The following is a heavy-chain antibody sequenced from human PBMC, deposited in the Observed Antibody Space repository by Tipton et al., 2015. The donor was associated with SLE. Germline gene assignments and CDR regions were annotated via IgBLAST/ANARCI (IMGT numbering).Heavy chain of an antibody. J-gene: IGHJ6*03. D-gene: IGHD6-13*01. CDR3: ARLEQQLASYPYSYYMDV. Sequence: QSGPEVKKPGESLKISCKGSGYSFTTYWIGWVRQMPGKGLEWMGIIYPGDSDTKYSPSFQGQVTISVDKSISTAYLQWSSLKASDTAMYYCARLEQQLASYPYSYYMDVWGKGTTVTVSS. CDR2: IYPGDSDT. CDR1: GYSFTTYW. V-gene: IGHV5-51*03.